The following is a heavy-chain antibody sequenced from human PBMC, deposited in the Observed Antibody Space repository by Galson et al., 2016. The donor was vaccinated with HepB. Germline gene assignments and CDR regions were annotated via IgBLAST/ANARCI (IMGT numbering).Heavy chain of an antibody. CDR1: GFTVGNNL. Sequence: SLRLSCAASGFTVGNNLMSWVRQAPGKGLEWVSVIYSRGTTNYADSVKGRFTISRDNSKNTVYLQMNSLKTEDTAVYYCTRLGGGPNGIDYWGQGTLVTVSS. CDR3: TRLGGGPNGIDY. J-gene: IGHJ4*02. D-gene: IGHD3-16*01. CDR2: IYSRGTT. V-gene: IGHV3-53*01.